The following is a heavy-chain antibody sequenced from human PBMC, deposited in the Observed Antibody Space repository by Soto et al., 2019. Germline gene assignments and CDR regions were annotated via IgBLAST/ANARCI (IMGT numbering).Heavy chain of an antibody. J-gene: IGHJ4*02. CDR1: GGTFSSYA. V-gene: IGHV1-69*06. CDR3: ARRRGRIAAAGTSLDY. CDR2: IIPIFGTA. Sequence: QVQLVQSGAEVKKPGSSVKVSCKASGGTFSSYAISWVRQAPGQGLEWMGGIIPIFGTANYAQKFQGRVTITADKSTSTGYMDLSSLRSEDTAEYYCARRRGRIAAAGTSLDYWGQGTLVTVSS. D-gene: IGHD6-13*01.